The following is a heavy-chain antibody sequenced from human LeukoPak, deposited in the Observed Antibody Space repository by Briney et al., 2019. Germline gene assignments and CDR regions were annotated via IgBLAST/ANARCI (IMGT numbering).Heavy chain of an antibody. CDR2: IYTSGST. CDR1: GGSISSYY. V-gene: IGHV4-4*07. CDR3: ARAFSQGLGFDY. J-gene: IGHJ4*02. Sequence: SETLSLTCTVSGGSISSYYWGWIRQPAGKGLDWIGRIYTSGSTNYNPSLKSRVTMSVDTSKNQFSLKLSSVTAADTAVYYCARAFSQGLGFDYWGQGTLVTVSS. D-gene: IGHD6-25*01.